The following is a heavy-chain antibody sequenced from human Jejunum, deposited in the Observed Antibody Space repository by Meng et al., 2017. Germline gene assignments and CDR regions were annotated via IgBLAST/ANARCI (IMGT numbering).Heavy chain of an antibody. V-gene: IGHV4-4*02. Sequence: VHLQESGPGLVKPSGTLSLTCAVSGGYINKENWWSWVRQSPERGLEWIGEIYNGGNTNYNPSLNRRVTMSVDESTNQMSLKLTSVTAADTAVYYCVRGEFAMLARFDFWGQGILVTVSS. J-gene: IGHJ4*02. CDR3: VRGEFAMLARFDF. D-gene: IGHD2-2*01. CDR2: IYNGGNT. CDR1: GGYINKENW.